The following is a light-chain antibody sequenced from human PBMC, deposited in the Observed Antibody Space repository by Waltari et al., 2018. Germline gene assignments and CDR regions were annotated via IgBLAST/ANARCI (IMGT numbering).Light chain of an antibody. J-gene: IGLJ2*01. Sequence: SFELTQPPSVSVSPGQTANIPCSGDKLGEKFVSWYQQKPGQSPVLVIYQDSKRPSGIPERFSGFSSETTATLTISGALAVDEADYYCQAWDSTALVFGGGTKLTVL. V-gene: IGLV3-1*01. CDR3: QAWDSTALV. CDR2: QDS. CDR1: KLGEKF.